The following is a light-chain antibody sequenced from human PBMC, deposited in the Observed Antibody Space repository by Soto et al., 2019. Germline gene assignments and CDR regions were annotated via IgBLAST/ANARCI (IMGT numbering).Light chain of an antibody. J-gene: IGLJ1*01. CDR1: SSNIGSNT. CDR3: AAWDDSLNGIV. V-gene: IGLV1-44*01. Sequence: QSVLTQPPSASGTPGQRVTISCSGSSSNIGSNTVNWYQQLPGTAPKLLIYNNNPRPSGVPDRFSGSKSGTSASLAISGLQSEDEADYDCAAWDDSLNGIVFGPGTKVTVL. CDR2: NNN.